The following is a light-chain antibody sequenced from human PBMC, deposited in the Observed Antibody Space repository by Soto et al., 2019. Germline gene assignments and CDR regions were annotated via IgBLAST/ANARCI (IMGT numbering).Light chain of an antibody. V-gene: IGKV1-12*01. CDR2: AAS. J-gene: IGKJ4*02. CDR3: QQSNRFPFT. Sequence: IQMTRSAYAGSASVGAGDTITCRASQGISSWLAWYQQGPGKAPKLLIYAASSLQSGVPSRFSGSGSGTDFTLTINSLQPEDLPTYYCQQSNRFPFTFGGGTKVDIK. CDR1: QGISSW.